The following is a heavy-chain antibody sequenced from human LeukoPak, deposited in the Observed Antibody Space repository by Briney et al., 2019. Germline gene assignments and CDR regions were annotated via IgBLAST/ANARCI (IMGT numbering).Heavy chain of an antibody. Sequence: ASVKVSCKASGYTFTSYDINWVRQATGQGLEWMGWMNPNSGNTGYAQKFQGRVTMTRNTSISIAYMELSSLRSEDTAVYYCARKVRSIYDFWSGYYSPGGPGAFDIWGQGTMVTVSS. D-gene: IGHD3-3*01. CDR2: MNPNSGNT. CDR1: GYTFTSYD. V-gene: IGHV1-8*01. CDR3: ARKVRSIYDFWSGYYSPGGPGAFDI. J-gene: IGHJ3*02.